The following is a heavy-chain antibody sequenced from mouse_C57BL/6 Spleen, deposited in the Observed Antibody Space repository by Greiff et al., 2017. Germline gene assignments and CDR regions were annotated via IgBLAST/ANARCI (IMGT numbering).Heavy chain of an antibody. CDR3: ARETPDGYPYAMDY. CDR1: GYTFTSYW. CDR2: INPSSGYT. Sequence: VQLQESGAELAKPGASVKLSCKASGYTFTSYWMHWVKQRPGQGLEWIGYINPSSGYTKYNQKFKDKATLTADKSSNTAYMQLSSLTYEDSAVYYCARETPDGYPYAMDYWGQGTSVTVSS. V-gene: IGHV1-7*01. J-gene: IGHJ4*01. D-gene: IGHD2-3*01.